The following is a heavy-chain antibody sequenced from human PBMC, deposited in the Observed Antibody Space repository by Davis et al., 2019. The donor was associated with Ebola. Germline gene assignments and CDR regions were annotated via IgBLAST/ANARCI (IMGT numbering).Heavy chain of an antibody. CDR3: ARRYGDYPGGFDP. J-gene: IGHJ5*02. CDR2: IIPKLGMP. V-gene: IGHV1-69*02. Sequence: SVKVSCKASGGTFSSYSISWVRQAPGQGLEWMGRIIPKLGMPNYAQKFQGRVTITADISTSTAYMELRSLRSDDTAVYYCARRYGDYPGGFDPWGQGTLVTVSS. CDR1: GGTFSSYS. D-gene: IGHD4-17*01.